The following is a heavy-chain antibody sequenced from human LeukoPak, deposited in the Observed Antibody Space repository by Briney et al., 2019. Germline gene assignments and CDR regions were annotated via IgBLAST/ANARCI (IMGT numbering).Heavy chain of an antibody. CDR3: AREGVTKYYFDY. V-gene: IGHV4-59*01. Sequence: TSETLSLTCTVPGGSISSYYWSWIRQPPGKGLEWIGYIYYSGSTDYNPSLKSRVTISVDTSKNQFSLKLSSVTAADTAVYYCAREGVTKYYFDYWGQGTLVTVSS. D-gene: IGHD4-11*01. CDR1: GGSISSYY. J-gene: IGHJ4*02. CDR2: IYYSGST.